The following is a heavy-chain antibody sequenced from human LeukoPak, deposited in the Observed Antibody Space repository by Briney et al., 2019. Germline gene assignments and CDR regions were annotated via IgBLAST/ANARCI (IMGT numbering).Heavy chain of an antibody. Sequence: GGSLRLSCAASGFTFSSYSMNWVRQAPGKGPEWVSYISSSGSAIYYADSVKGRFTISRDNAKTSLYLQMNSLRAEDTAVYSCVRGRASSWHLIDYWGQGTLVTVSS. V-gene: IGHV3-48*04. J-gene: IGHJ4*02. D-gene: IGHD6-13*01. CDR2: ISSSGSAI. CDR1: GFTFSSYS. CDR3: VRGRASSWHLIDY.